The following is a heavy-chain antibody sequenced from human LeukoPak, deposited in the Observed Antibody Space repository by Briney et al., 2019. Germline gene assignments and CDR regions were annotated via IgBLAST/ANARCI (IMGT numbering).Heavy chain of an antibody. CDR2: IYYSGST. CDR1: GGSISSGGYY. CDR3: ARGGPQGQPGKVPEDYMDA. V-gene: IGHV4-61*08. D-gene: IGHD1-14*01. J-gene: IGHJ6*03. Sequence: PSETLSLTCTVSGGSISSGGYYWSWIRQPPGKGLEWIGYIYYSGSTNYNPSLKSRVTISVDTSKNQFSLKLSSVTAADTVVYYCARGGPQGQPGKVPEDYMDAWGKGTTVTVSS.